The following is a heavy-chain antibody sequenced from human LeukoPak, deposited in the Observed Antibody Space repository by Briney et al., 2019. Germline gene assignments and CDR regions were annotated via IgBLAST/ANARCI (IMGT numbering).Heavy chain of an antibody. CDR1: GFTVSSNY. J-gene: IGHJ5*02. D-gene: IGHD5-18*01. CDR3: AKVQLWFGWFDP. V-gene: IGHV3-23*01. Sequence: GGSLRLSCAASGFTVSSNYMSWVRQAPGKGLEWVSAISGSGGSTYYADSVKGRFTISRDNSKNTLYLQMNSLRAEDTAVYYCAKVQLWFGWFDPWGQGTLVTVSS. CDR2: ISGSGGST.